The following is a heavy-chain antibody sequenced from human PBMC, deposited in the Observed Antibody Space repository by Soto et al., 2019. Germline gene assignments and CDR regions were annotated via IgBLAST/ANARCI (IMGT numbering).Heavy chain of an antibody. V-gene: IGHV1-69*13. D-gene: IGHD2-2*01. CDR1: GGTFSSYA. CDR3: ARGDYCSSTSCYSGWFDP. J-gene: IGHJ5*02. Sequence: ASVKVSCKASGGTFSSYAISWVRQAPGQGLEWMGGIIPIFGTANYAQKFQGRVTITADESTSTAYMELSSLRSEDTAVYYCARGDYCSSTSCYSGWFDPWGQGTLVTVSS. CDR2: IIPIFGTA.